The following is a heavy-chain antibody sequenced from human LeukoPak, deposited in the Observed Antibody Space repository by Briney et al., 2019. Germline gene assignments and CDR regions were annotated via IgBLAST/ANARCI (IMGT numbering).Heavy chain of an antibody. J-gene: IGHJ4*02. CDR2: ISGSGGGT. CDR3: AKSPGYCSSTSCYSDY. V-gene: IGHV3-23*01. Sequence: GSLRLSCAASGFTFSSYAMSWVRQAPGKGLEWVSAISGSGGGTYYADSVKGRFTISRDSSKNTLYLQMNSLRAEDTAVYYCAKSPGYCSSTSCYSDYWGQGTLVTVSS. D-gene: IGHD2-2*03. CDR1: GFTFSSYA.